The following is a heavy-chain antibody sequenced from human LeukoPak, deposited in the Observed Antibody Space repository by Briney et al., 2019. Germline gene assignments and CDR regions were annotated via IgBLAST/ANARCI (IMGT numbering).Heavy chain of an antibody. D-gene: IGHD6-19*01. Sequence: GGSLRLSCAASGFTFDDYAMHWVRHAPGKGLEWVSGISWNSGSIGYADSVKGRFTISRDNAKNSLYLQMNSLRAEDMALYYCAKDIGAVAGPFDYWGQGTLVTVSS. CDR2: ISWNSGSI. CDR3: AKDIGAVAGPFDY. V-gene: IGHV3-9*03. CDR1: GFTFDDYA. J-gene: IGHJ4*02.